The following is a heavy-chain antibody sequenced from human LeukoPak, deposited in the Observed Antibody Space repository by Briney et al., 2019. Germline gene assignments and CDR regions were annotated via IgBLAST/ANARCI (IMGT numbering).Heavy chain of an antibody. CDR3: AKWVYSSSWYPFDY. Sequence: PGGSLRLSCAASGFTFSSYAMSWVRQAPGKGLEWVSGISGSGGSTYYADSVKGRFTISRDNSKNTLYLQMNSLRAEDTAVYYCAKWVYSSSWYPFDYWGQGTLVTVSS. J-gene: IGHJ4*02. CDR2: ISGSGGST. V-gene: IGHV3-23*01. D-gene: IGHD6-13*01. CDR1: GFTFSSYA.